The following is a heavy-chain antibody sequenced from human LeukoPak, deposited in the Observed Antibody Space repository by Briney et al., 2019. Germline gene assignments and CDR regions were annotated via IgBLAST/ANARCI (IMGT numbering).Heavy chain of an antibody. CDR3: ARETVTTPGVTDY. CDR2: INPNSGGT. Sequence: GASVKVSCKASGYTFTGYYMHWVRQAPGQGLEWMGWINPNSGGTNYAQKFQGRVTMTTDTSTSTAYMELRSLRSDDTAVYYCARETVTTPGVTDYWGQGTLVTVSS. D-gene: IGHD4-17*01. CDR1: GYTFTGYY. J-gene: IGHJ4*02. V-gene: IGHV1-2*02.